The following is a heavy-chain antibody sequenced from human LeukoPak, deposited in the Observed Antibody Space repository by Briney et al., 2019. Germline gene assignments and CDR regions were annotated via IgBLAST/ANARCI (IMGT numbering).Heavy chain of an antibody. D-gene: IGHD1-1*01. Sequence: PGGSLRLSCAASGFTFSSYEMNWVRQAAGKGLEWVSYISNGGLSIYYADSVKGRFTISRDNAKNSLYLQMNSLRAEDTAVYYCGRVPRTTYAFDVWGQGTMVTVSS. CDR3: GRVPRTTYAFDV. V-gene: IGHV3-48*03. CDR1: GFTFSSYE. CDR2: ISNGGLSI. J-gene: IGHJ3*01.